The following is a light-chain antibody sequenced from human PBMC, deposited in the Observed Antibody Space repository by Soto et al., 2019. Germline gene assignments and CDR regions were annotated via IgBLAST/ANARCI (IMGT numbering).Light chain of an antibody. Sequence: DIQLTQSPSFLSASVGDRVTITCRASQDISSYLAWYQRKPGKAPKLLIYAASTLQSGVPSRFSGSGSGTEFTLTISSLQPEDFATYYCQQLNSYPPWTFGQGTKVEIK. CDR1: QDISSY. CDR3: QQLNSYPPWT. J-gene: IGKJ1*01. V-gene: IGKV1-9*01. CDR2: AAS.